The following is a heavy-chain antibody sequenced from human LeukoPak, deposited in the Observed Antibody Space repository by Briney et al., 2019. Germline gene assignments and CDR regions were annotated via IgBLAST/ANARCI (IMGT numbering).Heavy chain of an antibody. CDR2: INPSSGGA. J-gene: IGHJ4*02. V-gene: IGHV1-2*06. CDR3: ARVRFGELAFDY. D-gene: IGHD3-10*01. CDR1: GYTFTDYY. Sequence: GASVKVSCKASGYTFTDYYIHWVRQAPGQGLEWMGRINPSSGGANYAQKFQGRVTMTRDTSISTAYMELRRLRSDDAAAYYCARVRFGELAFDYWGQGTLVTVSS.